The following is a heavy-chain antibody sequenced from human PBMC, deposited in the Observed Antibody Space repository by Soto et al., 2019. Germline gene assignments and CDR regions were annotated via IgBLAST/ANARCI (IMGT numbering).Heavy chain of an antibody. CDR1: GYTFTSYY. V-gene: IGHV1-46*01. CDR3: AAVKQQLVTLGYYFDY. D-gene: IGHD6-13*01. J-gene: IGHJ4*02. Sequence: ASVKVSCKASGYTFTSYYMHWVRQAPGQGLEWMGIINPSGGSTSYAQKFQGRVTMTRDTSTSTVYMELSSLRSEDTAVYYCAAVKQQLVTLGYYFDYWGQGTLVTVSS. CDR2: INPSGGST.